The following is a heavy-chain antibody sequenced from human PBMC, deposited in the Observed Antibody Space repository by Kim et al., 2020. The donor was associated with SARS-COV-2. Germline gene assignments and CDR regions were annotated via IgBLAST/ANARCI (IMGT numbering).Heavy chain of an antibody. CDR3: ARGGYYGSGSYYNGHLVRGMDV. V-gene: IGHV4-34*01. Sequence: SETLSLTCAVYGGSFSGYYWSWIRQPPGKGLEWIGEINHSGSTNYNPSLKSRVTISVDTSKNQFSLKLSSVTAADTAVYYCARGGYYGSGSYYNGHLVRGMDVWGQGTTVTVSS. CDR2: INHSGST. CDR1: GGSFSGYY. D-gene: IGHD3-10*01. J-gene: IGHJ6*02.